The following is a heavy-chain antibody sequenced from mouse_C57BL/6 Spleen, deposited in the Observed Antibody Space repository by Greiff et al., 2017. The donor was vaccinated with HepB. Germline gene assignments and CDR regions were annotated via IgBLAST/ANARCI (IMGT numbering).Heavy chain of an antibody. CDR1: GFTFSSYA. V-gene: IGHV5-9-1*02. CDR3: TRVTTVVATEENYAMDY. D-gene: IGHD1-1*01. CDR2: ISSGGDYI. Sequence: EVKLVESGEGLVKPGGSLKLSCAASGFTFSSYAMSWVRQTPEKRLEWVAYISSGGDYIYYADTVKGRFTISRDNARNTLYLQMSSLKSEDTAMYYCTRVTTVVATEENYAMDYWGQGTSVTVSS. J-gene: IGHJ4*01.